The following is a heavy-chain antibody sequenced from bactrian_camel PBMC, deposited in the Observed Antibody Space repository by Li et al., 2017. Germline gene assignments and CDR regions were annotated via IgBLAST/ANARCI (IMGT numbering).Heavy chain of an antibody. V-gene: IGHV3S54*01. CDR1: GAIFRRVC. CDR2: IYTNGGLT. J-gene: IGHJ4*01. D-gene: IGHD5*01. Sequence: VQLVESGGGSVQAGGPLRLSCEETGAIFRRVCMGWFRRTPGKEREGIATIYTNGGLTYYADSVKGRFTMSRDNARNTLYLQMNSLKTEDTAVYHCAPDPRGSAYWGQGTQVTVS. CDR3: APDPRGSAY.